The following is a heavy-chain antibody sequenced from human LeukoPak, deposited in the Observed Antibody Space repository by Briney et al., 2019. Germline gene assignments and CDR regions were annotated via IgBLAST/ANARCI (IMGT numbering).Heavy chain of an antibody. CDR2: IYYSGST. D-gene: IGHD3-16*02. V-gene: IGHV4-39*07. Sequence: SETLSLTCTVSGGSISSSSYYWGWIRQPPGKGLEWIGSIYYSGSTYYNPSLKSRVTISVDTSKNQFSLKLSSVTAADTAVYYCARDLLYDDYVWGSYRPSANFDYWGQGTLVTVSS. CDR1: GGSISSSSYY. J-gene: IGHJ4*02. CDR3: ARDLLYDDYVWGSYRPSANFDY.